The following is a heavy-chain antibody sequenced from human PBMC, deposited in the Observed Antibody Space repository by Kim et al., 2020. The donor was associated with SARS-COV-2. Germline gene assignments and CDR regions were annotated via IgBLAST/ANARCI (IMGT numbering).Heavy chain of an antibody. CDR2: ISYDGSNK. CDR1: GFTFSSYG. J-gene: IGHJ4*02. CDR3: AKGHGLYCSGGNCYSAPFDY. V-gene: IGHV3-30*18. D-gene: IGHD2-15*01. Sequence: GGSLRLSCAASGFTFSSYGMHWVRQAPGKGLEWVAVISYDGSNKYYADSVKGRFTISRDNSKNTLYLQMNSLRAEDTAVYYCAKGHGLYCSGGNCYSAPFDYWGQGTLVTVSS.